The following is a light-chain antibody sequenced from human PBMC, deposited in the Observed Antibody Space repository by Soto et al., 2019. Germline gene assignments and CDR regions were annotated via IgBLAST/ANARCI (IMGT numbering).Light chain of an antibody. CDR1: SSHVGGWNY. CDR2: EVN. Sequence: SCLNQPASASESPGQSGTISCTGTSSHVGGWNYVSSYQQYPGRAPKLMIYEVNKRASWCTERFSGSKSVNTASLTVSRLQAEDEADYDCSSYGGSYNYGCGTGAKVTV. CDR3: SSYGGSYNYG. J-gene: IGLJ1*01. V-gene: IGLV2-8*01.